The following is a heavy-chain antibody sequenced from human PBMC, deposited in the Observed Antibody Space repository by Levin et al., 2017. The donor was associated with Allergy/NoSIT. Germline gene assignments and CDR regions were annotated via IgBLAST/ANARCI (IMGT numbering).Heavy chain of an antibody. Sequence: GESLKISCAASGFTLSSHWMHWVRQAPGKGLVWVSRISGDGTRTSYADSVRGRFTISRDNAKNTLYLQINSLRVEDTAVYFCTRRTREVWFGDDDYFDHWGQGILVSVSS. D-gene: IGHD3-10*01. V-gene: IGHV3-74*01. CDR2: ISGDGTRT. CDR3: TRRTREVWFGDDDYFDH. CDR1: GFTLSSHW. J-gene: IGHJ4*02.